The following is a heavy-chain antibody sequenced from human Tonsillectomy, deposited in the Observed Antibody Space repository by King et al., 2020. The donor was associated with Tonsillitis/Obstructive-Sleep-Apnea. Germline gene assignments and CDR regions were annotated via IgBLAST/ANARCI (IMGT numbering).Heavy chain of an antibody. V-gene: IGHV1-69*10. CDR2: IIPILGIA. D-gene: IGHD4-17*01. CDR3: AREGMTTVTPGAYYFDY. CDR1: GGTFSSYA. J-gene: IGHJ4*02. Sequence: QLVQSGAEVKKPGSSVKVSCKASGGTFSSYAISWVRQAPGQGLEWMGGIIPILGIANYAQKFQGRVTITADKSTSTAYMELSSLRSEDTAVYYCAREGMTTVTPGAYYFDYWGQGTLVTVSS.